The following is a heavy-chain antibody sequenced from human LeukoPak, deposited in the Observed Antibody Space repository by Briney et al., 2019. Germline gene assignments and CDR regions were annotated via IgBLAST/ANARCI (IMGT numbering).Heavy chain of an antibody. Sequence: SETLSLTCAVSGGSFSAYNWSWVRQSPERGLEWIGEINHSGTTNYNPSFKIQVTISVPASKREFSLKVTPVTAADTAVYYCGRGRFGGFDIWGQGITVSVSS. CDR1: GGSFSAYN. V-gene: IGHV4-34*01. D-gene: IGHD3-16*01. CDR3: GRGRFGGFDI. CDR2: INHSGTT. J-gene: IGHJ3*02.